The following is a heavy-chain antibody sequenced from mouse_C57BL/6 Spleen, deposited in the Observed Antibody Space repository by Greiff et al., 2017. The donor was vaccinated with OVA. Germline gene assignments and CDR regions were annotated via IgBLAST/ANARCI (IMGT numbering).Heavy chain of an antibody. V-gene: IGHV1-80*01. CDR3: ARKIVGSYAMDY. J-gene: IGHJ4*01. CDR2: FYPGDGDT. D-gene: IGHD1-1*01. CDR1: GYAFSSYW. Sequence: VQIQESGAELVKPGASVKISCKASGYAFSSYWMNWVKQRPGKGLEWIGQFYPGDGDTNYNGKFKGKATLTADKSSSTAYMQLSSLTSEDSAVYFCARKIVGSYAMDYWGQGTSVTVSS.